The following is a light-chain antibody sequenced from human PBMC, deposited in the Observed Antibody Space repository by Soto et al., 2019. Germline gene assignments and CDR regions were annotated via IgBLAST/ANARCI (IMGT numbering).Light chain of an antibody. CDR3: CSYVGGYTVV. CDR1: SSDVGYYNF. Sequence: QSALTQPRSVSGSPGQSLTISCTGTSSDVGYYNFVSWYQQHPGKTPKLIIYDVTERPSGVPDRFSGSKSGNTASLTISGLQAEDEADYYCCSYVGGYTVVFGGGTKLTVL. CDR2: DVT. V-gene: IGLV2-11*01. J-gene: IGLJ2*01.